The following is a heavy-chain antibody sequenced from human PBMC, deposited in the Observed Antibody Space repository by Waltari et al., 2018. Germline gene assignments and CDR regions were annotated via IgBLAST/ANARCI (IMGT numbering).Heavy chain of an antibody. CDR2: IRGSGGST. J-gene: IGHJ4*02. D-gene: IGHD6-19*01. CDR3: ASVAVAGTWGY. CDR1: GFTFSSYA. V-gene: IGHV3-23*01. Sequence: EVQLLESGGGLVQPGGSLRLYCAASGFTFSSYAMSWVRQAPGKGLEWVSAIRGSGGSTYYADSVKGRFTISRDNSKNTLYLQMNSLRAEDTAVYYCASVAVAGTWGYWGQGTLVTVSS.